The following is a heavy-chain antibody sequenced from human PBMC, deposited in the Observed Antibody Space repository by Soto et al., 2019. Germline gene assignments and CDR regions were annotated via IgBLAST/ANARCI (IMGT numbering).Heavy chain of an antibody. CDR2: ISASVGST. V-gene: IGHV3-23*01. D-gene: IGHD3-22*01. CDR3: ASYYYHSSGYYPYFEY. J-gene: IGHJ4*02. CDR1: GFTFSIYG. Sequence: RGSRRLSCAASGFTFSIYGMSWVRQDPGKGPEWVSGISASVGSTYYADSVKGRFTISRDNSKNTVYLQMNSLRAEDTASYYCASYYYHSSGYYPYFEYWGKGSMVTVSS.